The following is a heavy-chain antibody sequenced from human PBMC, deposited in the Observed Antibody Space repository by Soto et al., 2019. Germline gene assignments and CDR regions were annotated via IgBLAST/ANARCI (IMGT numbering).Heavy chain of an antibody. Sequence: GGSLRLSCAASGFTFSSYGMHWVRQAPGKGLEWVAVISYDGSNKYYADSVKGRFTISRDNSKNTLYLQMNSLRAEDTAVYYCAAVLGSSSWYRSGYMDVWGKGTTVTVSS. CDR2: ISYDGSNK. CDR1: GFTFSSYG. CDR3: AAVLGSSSWYRSGYMDV. J-gene: IGHJ6*03. D-gene: IGHD6-13*01. V-gene: IGHV3-30*03.